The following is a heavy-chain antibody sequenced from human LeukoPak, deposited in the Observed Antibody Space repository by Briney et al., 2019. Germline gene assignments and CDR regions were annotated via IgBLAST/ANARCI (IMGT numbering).Heavy chain of an antibody. CDR3: ASGRSVRAYYYGSGSSTLDY. CDR2: INHSGST. V-gene: IGHV4-34*01. Sequence: PSETLSLTCAVYGGSFSGYYWSWIRQPPGKGLEWIGEINHSGSTNYNPSLKSRVTISVDTSKNQFSLKLSSVTAADTAVYYCASGRSVRAYYYGSGSSTLDYWGQGTLVTVSS. D-gene: IGHD3-10*01. J-gene: IGHJ4*02. CDR1: GGSFSGYY.